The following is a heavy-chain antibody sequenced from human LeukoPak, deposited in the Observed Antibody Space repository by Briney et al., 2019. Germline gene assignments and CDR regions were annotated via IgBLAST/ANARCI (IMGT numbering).Heavy chain of an antibody. Sequence: ASVKVSCKASGGTFSSYAISWVRQAPGQGLEWMGGIIPIFGTANYAQKFQDRVTITTDESTSTAYMELSSLRSEDTAVYYCARGAWGYYDILTGYSFPNWFDPWGQGTLVTVSS. D-gene: IGHD3-9*01. CDR1: GGTFSSYA. J-gene: IGHJ5*02. V-gene: IGHV1-69*05. CDR2: IIPIFGTA. CDR3: ARGAWGYYDILTGYSFPNWFDP.